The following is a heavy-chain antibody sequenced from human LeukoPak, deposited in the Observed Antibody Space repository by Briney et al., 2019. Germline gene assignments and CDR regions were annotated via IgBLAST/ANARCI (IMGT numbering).Heavy chain of an antibody. CDR2: INSDGSST. D-gene: IGHD2-15*01. J-gene: IGHJ4*02. Sequence: GGSLRLSCAASGLTFSSYWMHWVRQAPGKGLVWVSRINSDGSSTTFTDSVKGRFTISRDNAKNTLYLQMNSLRAEDTAVYYCARAYCSGGSCYRAPFDCWGQGTLVTVSS. CDR3: ARAYCSGGSCYRAPFDC. CDR1: GLTFSSYW. V-gene: IGHV3-74*01.